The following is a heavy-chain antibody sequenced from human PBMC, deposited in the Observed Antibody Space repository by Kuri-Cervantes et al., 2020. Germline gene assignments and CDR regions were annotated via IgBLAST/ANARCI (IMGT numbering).Heavy chain of an antibody. CDR2: IKQDGSEK. V-gene: IGHV3-7*01. J-gene: IGHJ3*02. CDR1: GFTFSSYW. D-gene: IGHD3-3*01. Sequence: GESLKISCAASGFTFSSYWMSWVRQAPGKGLEWVANIKQDGSEKYYVDSVKGRFTISRDNAKNSLYLQMNSLRAEDTAVYYCARERNVLRFFDIWGQGTMVTVSS. CDR3: ARERNVLRFFDI.